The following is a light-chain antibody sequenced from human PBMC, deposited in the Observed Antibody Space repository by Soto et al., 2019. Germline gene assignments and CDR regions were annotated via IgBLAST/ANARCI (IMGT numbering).Light chain of an antibody. CDR3: QQSYSTPRT. V-gene: IGKV1-39*01. CDR2: AAS. Sequence: DIQMTQSPSSLSSSVGDRFTITCGSSQGIRNDLGWYQQKPGKAPKRLIYAASSLQSGVPSRFSGSGSGTDFTLTISSLQPEDFATYYCQQSYSTPRTFGQGTKVDI. CDR1: QGIRND. J-gene: IGKJ1*01.